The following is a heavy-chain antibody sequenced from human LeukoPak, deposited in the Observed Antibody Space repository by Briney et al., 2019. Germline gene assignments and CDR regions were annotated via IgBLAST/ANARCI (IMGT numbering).Heavy chain of an antibody. CDR2: IYYSGST. CDR3: ARQDSSGYLDY. Sequence: SETLSLTCTVSGGSISSYYWSWIRQPPGKGLEWIGYIYYSGSTNYNPSLKSRVTISVDTSKDQFSLKLSSVTAADTAVYYCARQDSSGYLDYWGQGTLATVSS. D-gene: IGHD3-22*01. V-gene: IGHV4-59*08. J-gene: IGHJ4*02. CDR1: GGSISSYY.